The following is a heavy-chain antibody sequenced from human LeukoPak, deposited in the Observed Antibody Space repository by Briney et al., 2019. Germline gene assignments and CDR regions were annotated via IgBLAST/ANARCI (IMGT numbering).Heavy chain of an antibody. D-gene: IGHD3-9*01. CDR3: AKDAAPYYDILTAYFAF. Sequence: GGSLRLSCAASGFTFSSYSMNWVRQAPGKGLEWVSSISSSSSYIYYADSVKGRFTISRDNAKNSLYLQMNSLRAEDTAVYYCAKDAAPYYDILTAYFAFWGQGTLVTVSS. V-gene: IGHV3-21*01. J-gene: IGHJ4*02. CDR1: GFTFSSYS. CDR2: ISSSSSYI.